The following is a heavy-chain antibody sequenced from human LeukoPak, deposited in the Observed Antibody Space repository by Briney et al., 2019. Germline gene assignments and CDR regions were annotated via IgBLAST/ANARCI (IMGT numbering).Heavy chain of an antibody. D-gene: IGHD3-3*01. V-gene: IGHV4-4*07. Sequence: SETLSLTCTVSGGSISSYYWSWVRQPAAKGLEWIGRIYTSGSTNYNPSLKSRVTMSVDTSKNQFSLKLSSVTAADTAVYYCAREGPVLRFLEWSANPHSYYYMDVWGKGTTVTVSS. CDR2: IYTSGST. J-gene: IGHJ6*03. CDR3: AREGPVLRFLEWSANPHSYYYMDV. CDR1: GGSISSYY.